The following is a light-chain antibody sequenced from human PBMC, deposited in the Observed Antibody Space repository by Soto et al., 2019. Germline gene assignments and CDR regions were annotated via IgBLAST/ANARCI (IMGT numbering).Light chain of an antibody. J-gene: IGLJ3*02. Sequence: QAVVTQPPSVSGAPGQRVTISCTGSSSNIGAGYDVHWYQQLPGTAPKLLISGNSNRPSGVPDRFSGSKSGTSASLAITGLHAEDEADYYCQSYDSSLSGSGVFGGGTKLTVL. CDR2: GNS. V-gene: IGLV1-40*01. CDR3: QSYDSSLSGSGV. CDR1: SSNIGAGYD.